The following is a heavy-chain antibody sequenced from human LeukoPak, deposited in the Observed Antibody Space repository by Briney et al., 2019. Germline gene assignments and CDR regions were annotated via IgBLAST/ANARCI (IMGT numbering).Heavy chain of an antibody. V-gene: IGHV3-21*01. D-gene: IGHD4-17*01. CDR2: ISSSSSYI. J-gene: IGHJ4*02. CDR3: ARDRSDYGDYIFDY. CDR1: GYTFSSYS. Sequence: PGGSLRLSCAAPGYTFSSYSMNWVRQAPGKGLEWVSSISSSSSYIYYADSVKGRFTISRDNAKNSLYLQMNSLRAEDTAVYYCARDRSDYGDYIFDYWGQGTLVTVSS.